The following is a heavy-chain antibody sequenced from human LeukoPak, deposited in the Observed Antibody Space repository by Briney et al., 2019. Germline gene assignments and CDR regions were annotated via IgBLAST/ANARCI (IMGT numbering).Heavy chain of an antibody. Sequence: PSGTLSLTCTVSGGSISSSSYYWGWIRQPPGKGLEWIGSVYYSGSTYYNPSLKSRVTISVDTSKNQFSLKLSSVTAADTAVYYCAGHRSTTHIDYWGQGTLVTVSS. V-gene: IGHV4-39*01. CDR3: AGHRSTTHIDY. J-gene: IGHJ4*02. D-gene: IGHD4-17*01. CDR1: GGSISSSSYY. CDR2: VYYSGST.